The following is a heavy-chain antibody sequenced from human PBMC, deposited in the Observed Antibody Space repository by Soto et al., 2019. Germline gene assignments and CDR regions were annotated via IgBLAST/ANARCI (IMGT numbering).Heavy chain of an antibody. CDR2: ISGSGGST. J-gene: IGHJ4*02. V-gene: IGHV3-23*01. CDR3: AKDGYSSSWTDY. Sequence: EVQLLESGGGLVQPGGSLRLSCAASGFTFSSYAMSWVRQAPGKGLEWVSAISGSGGSTYYADSVKGRFTISRDNSKNTLYLQMTSLRAEDPAVYYCAKDGYSSSWTDYWGQGTLVTVSS. CDR1: GFTFSSYA. D-gene: IGHD6-13*01.